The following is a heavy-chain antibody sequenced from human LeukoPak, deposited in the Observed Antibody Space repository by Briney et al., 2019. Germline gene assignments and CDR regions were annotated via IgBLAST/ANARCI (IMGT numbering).Heavy chain of an antibody. CDR3: ARLNSGSYYYPYFDY. J-gene: IGHJ4*02. CDR2: FYYSGST. Sequence: SETRPFTATAPVAPIIGTTGTGFGRPPGRDLGGMGYFYYSGSTNYNPSLKSRVTISVDTSKNQFSLKLSSVTAADTAVYYCARLNSGSYYYPYFDYWGQGTLVTVSS. CDR1: VAPIIGTT. D-gene: IGHD1-26*01. V-gene: IGHV4-59*08.